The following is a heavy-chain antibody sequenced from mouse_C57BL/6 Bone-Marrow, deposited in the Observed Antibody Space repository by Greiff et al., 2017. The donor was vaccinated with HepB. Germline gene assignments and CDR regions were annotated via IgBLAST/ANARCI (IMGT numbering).Heavy chain of an antibody. V-gene: IGHV1-54*01. CDR1: GYAFTNYL. CDR2: INPGSGGT. J-gene: IGHJ1*03. D-gene: IGHD1-1*01. Sequence: QVHVKQSGAELVRPGTSVKVSCKASGYAFTNYLIEWVKQRPGQGLEWIGVINPGSGGTNYNEKFKGKATLTADKSSSTAYMQLSSLTSEDSAVYFCARSYGSSLYWYFDVWGTGTTVTVSS. CDR3: ARSYGSSLYWYFDV.